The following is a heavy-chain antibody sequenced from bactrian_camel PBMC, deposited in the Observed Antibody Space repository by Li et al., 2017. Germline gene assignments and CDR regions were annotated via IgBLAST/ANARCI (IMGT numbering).Heavy chain of an antibody. CDR1: GDGHQHYA. V-gene: IGHV3S63*01. CDR3: ATPFGVCWALFRY. D-gene: IGHD5*01. J-gene: IGHJ4*01. CDR2: FVLSDGST. Sequence: HVQLVESGGGSVQAGGSLRLSCTGFGDGHQHYAVAWFRQGPEKPREGVAAFVLSDGSTTYEDSVKGRFTISRDNAKNTVYLQMNSLKSEDTALYYCATPFGVCWALFRYWGQGTQVTVS.